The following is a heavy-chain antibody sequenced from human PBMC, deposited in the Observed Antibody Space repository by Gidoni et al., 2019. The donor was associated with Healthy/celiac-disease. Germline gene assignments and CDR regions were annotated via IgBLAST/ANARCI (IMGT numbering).Heavy chain of an antibody. Sequence: QVQLVESGGGVVQPGRSLRLSCAASGFTFSSSGMPWVRQAPGKGLEWVAVKAYDGSNKYYADAGKGRFTISRDNSKNTLYLQMNSLRAEDTAVYYCAKARVPAALFPGIAAAGETDAFDIWGQGTMVTVSS. CDR2: KAYDGSNK. D-gene: IGHD6-13*01. V-gene: IGHV3-30*18. CDR3: AKARVPAALFPGIAAAGETDAFDI. CDR1: GFTFSSSG. J-gene: IGHJ3*02.